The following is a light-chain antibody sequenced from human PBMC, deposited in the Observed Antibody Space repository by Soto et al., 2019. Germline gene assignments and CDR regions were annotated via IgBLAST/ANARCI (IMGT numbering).Light chain of an antibody. J-gene: IGKJ5*01. CDR3: QQYGNSPIT. Sequence: DIVFTQSPATLSLSPGERATLSCGASQSVSSSRLAWYQQKPALAPRLLIYDASSRATGIPDRFSGSGSGTDFTLTISRLEPEDFAVYYCQQYGNSPITFGQGTRLEIK. CDR1: QSVSSSR. V-gene: IGKV3D-20*01. CDR2: DAS.